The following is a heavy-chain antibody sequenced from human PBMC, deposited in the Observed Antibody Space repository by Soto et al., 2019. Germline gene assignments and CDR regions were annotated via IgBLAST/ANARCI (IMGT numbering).Heavy chain of an antibody. V-gene: IGHV3-23*01. J-gene: IGHJ4*02. Sequence: EVQLLESGGGLVQPGGSLRLSCTASGFTFTYYAFSWVRQAPGKGLEWVSAISANGQGIYYADSLRGRFTISRDNSKNTVFLHMDSLRAEDTAVYYCAKERDYPRAQFHYWGQGTLVTVSS. CDR2: ISANGQGI. CDR1: GFTFTYYA. CDR3: AKERDYPRAQFHY. D-gene: IGHD3-10*01.